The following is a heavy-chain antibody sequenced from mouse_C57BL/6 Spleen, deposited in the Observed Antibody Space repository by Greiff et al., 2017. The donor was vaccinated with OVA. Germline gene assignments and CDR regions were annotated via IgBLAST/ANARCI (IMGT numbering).Heavy chain of an antibody. J-gene: IGHJ2*01. V-gene: IGHV1-15*01. Sequence: QVHVKQSGAELVRPGASVTLSCKASGYTFTDYEMHWVKQTPVHGLEWIGAIDPETGGTAYNQKFKGKAILTADKSSSTAYMELRSLTSEDSAVYYCTRSGDGYSYWGQGTTLTVSS. D-gene: IGHD2-3*01. CDR1: GYTFTDYE. CDR2: IDPETGGT. CDR3: TRSGDGYSY.